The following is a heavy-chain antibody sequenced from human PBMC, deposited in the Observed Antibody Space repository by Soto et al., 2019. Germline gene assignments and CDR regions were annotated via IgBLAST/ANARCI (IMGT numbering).Heavy chain of an antibody. Sequence: GGSLRLSCAASGFTFNNYGMHWVRQAPGKGLEWVAVIWNDASESYYGDSVKGRFTISRDNSNNTLYVQMSSLRAEDTAVYYCARGGGYTKGSPYYFDYWGQGTLVTVSS. J-gene: IGHJ4*02. CDR2: IWNDASES. D-gene: IGHD5-18*01. CDR1: GFTFNNYG. CDR3: ARGGGYTKGSPYYFDY. V-gene: IGHV3-33*01.